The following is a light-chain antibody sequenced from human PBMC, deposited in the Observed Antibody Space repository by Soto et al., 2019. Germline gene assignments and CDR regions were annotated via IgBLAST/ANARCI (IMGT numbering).Light chain of an antibody. CDR3: QHYNSYSEA. V-gene: IGKV1-5*03. Sequence: DIPMTQSPSSLSASVGDRDTITCRASQTISSWLAWYQQKPGKAPKLPIYKASTLKSGVPSRFSGSGSGTEFTLTISSLQPDDFATYYCQHYNSYSEAFGQGTKVDIK. CDR1: QTISSW. CDR2: KAS. J-gene: IGKJ1*01.